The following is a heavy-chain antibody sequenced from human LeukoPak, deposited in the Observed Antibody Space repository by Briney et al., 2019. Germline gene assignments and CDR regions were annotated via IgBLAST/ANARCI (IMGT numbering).Heavy chain of an antibody. D-gene: IGHD3-3*01. CDR3: AKDDYDFWSGYYGSGPFDY. Sequence: GGSLRLSCAASGFTFSSYAMSWVRQAPGKGLEWVSAISGSGGSTYYADSVKGRFTISRDNFKNTLYVQMNSLRAEDTAVYYCAKDDYDFWSGYYGSGPFDYWGQGTLVTVSS. CDR2: ISGSGGST. J-gene: IGHJ4*02. CDR1: GFTFSSYA. V-gene: IGHV3-23*01.